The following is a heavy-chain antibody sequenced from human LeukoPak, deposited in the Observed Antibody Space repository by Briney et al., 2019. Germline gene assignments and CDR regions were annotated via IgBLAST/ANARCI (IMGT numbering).Heavy chain of an antibody. CDR2: IYSDGRT. Sequence: GGSLRPSCGAYGFSVTSNYMSWVRQAPGRGLEWVSVIYSDGRTFYVDSVKGRFTISRDKSKNTLYLQMNSLRAEDTAMYYCARGEGGILAAPEDCWGQGTLVTVAS. CDR1: GFSVTSNY. D-gene: IGHD6-13*01. J-gene: IGHJ4*02. CDR3: ARGEGGILAAPEDC. V-gene: IGHV3-53*01.